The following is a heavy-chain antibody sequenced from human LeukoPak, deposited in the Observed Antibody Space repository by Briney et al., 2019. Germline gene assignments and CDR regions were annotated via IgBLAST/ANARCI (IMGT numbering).Heavy chain of an antibody. J-gene: IGHJ4*02. V-gene: IGHV1-24*01. CDR1: GYTLTEVS. Sequence: ASVKVSCKVSGYTLTEVSIHWVRQAPGKGLEWMAGFDPDDGKTIYAQKFQGRVTVTEDTSTDTAYMELSSLRSEDTAMYYCARGDSSGYYGGYFEYWGQGTLVTVSS. CDR2: FDPDDGKT. D-gene: IGHD3-22*01. CDR3: ARGDSSGYYGGYFEY.